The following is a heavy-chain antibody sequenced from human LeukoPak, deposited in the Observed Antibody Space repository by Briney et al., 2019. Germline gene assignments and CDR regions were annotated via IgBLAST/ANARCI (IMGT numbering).Heavy chain of an antibody. V-gene: IGHV1-69*01. Sequence: SVKVSCKASGGTFSSYAISWVRQAPGQGLEWMGGIIPIFGTANYAQKFQGRVTITADESTSTAYMELSSLRSEDTAVYYCARRPATFMGGVYYYAMDVWGQGTTVTVSS. CDR1: GGTFSSYA. D-gene: IGHD1-26*01. J-gene: IGHJ6*02. CDR2: IIPIFGTA. CDR3: ARRPATFMGGVYYYAMDV.